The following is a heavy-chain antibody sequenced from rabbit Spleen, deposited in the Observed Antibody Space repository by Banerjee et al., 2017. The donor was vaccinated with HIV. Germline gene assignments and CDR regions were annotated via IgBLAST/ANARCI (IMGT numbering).Heavy chain of an antibody. J-gene: IGHJ6*01. V-gene: IGHV1S40*01. CDR3: ARGIVYGFAGDTYPPYGMDL. D-gene: IGHD6-1*01. CDR1: GFSFSSSYW. CDR2: IGGGSSGTT. Sequence: QSLEESGGDLVKPGASLTLTCKASGFSFSSSYWICWVRQAPGKGLEWIALIGGGSSGTTWYASWAKGRFTISKTSSTTVTLQVTSLTVADTATYFCARGIVYGFAGDTYPPYGMDLWGQGTLVTVS.